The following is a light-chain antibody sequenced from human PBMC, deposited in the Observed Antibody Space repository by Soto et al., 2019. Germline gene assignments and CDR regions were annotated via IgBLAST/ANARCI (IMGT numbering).Light chain of an antibody. CDR1: QGISNS. CDR2: AAS. CDR3: LQTYSIPWT. Sequence: DIQMTQSPSSLSASAGDRVTITCRASQGISNSLNWYQQKPGKAPNLLIYAASNLKSGVPSRFSGSGSGTDFILTISSLQPEDFATYYCLQTYSIPWTFGQGSKVPIK. V-gene: IGKV1-39*01. J-gene: IGKJ1*01.